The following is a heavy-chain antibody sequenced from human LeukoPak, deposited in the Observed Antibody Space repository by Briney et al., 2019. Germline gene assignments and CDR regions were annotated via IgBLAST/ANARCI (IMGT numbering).Heavy chain of an antibody. V-gene: IGHV3-74*01. CDR1: GFTFSSYA. CDR2: IKSDGITI. CDR3: LRDLNWSLDQ. D-gene: IGHD1-20*01. Sequence: TGGSLRLSCAASGFTFSSYAMSWVRQAPGKGLVWVSRIKSDGITITYADSVKGRFTISRDNAKNTLYLQMNSLRAEDAAVYYCLRDLNWSLDQWGQGTLVTVSS. J-gene: IGHJ4*02.